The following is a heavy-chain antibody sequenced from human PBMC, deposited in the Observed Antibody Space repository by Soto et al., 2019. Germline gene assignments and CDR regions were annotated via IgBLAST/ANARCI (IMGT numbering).Heavy chain of an antibody. Sequence: HPGGSLRLSCAASGFTVSSNYMNWVRQAPGKGLEWVSVIYTGGTTYYADSVKGRFTISRDISKNTLYLQMNSLRAEDTAVYYCARLGDYYGNFFDYWGQGTLVTVSS. CDR1: GFTVSSNY. CDR3: ARLGDYYGNFFDY. J-gene: IGHJ4*02. CDR2: IYTGGTT. D-gene: IGHD4-17*01. V-gene: IGHV3-53*01.